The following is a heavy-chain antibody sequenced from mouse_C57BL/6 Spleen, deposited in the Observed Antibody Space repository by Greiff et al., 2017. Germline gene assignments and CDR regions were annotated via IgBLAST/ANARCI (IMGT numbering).Heavy chain of an antibody. D-gene: IGHD4-1*01. V-gene: IGHV1-69*01. CDR2: IDPSDSYT. CDR3: ARRAGTNYFDY. J-gene: IGHJ2*01. Sequence: QVQLKQPGAELVMPGASVKLSCKASGYTFTSYWMHWVKQRPGQGLEWIGEIDPSDSYTNYNQKFKGKSTLTVDKSSSTAYMQLSSLTSDDSAVYYCARRAGTNYFDYWGQGTTLTVSS. CDR1: GYTFTSYW.